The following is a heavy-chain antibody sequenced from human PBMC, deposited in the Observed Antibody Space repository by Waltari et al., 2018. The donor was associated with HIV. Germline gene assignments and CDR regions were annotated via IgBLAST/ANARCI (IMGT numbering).Heavy chain of an antibody. Sequence: HVQLQESGPGLVKPSETLSLTCTVSGGSVSSKTYYWSWIRQPPGKGLEWIGYIYHSASTNYNPSLKSRVTISVDTSKNQFSLRLTSVTAADTAVYYCARGGDGYNLAHAFDIWGQGTMVTVSS. J-gene: IGHJ3*02. CDR2: IYHSAST. D-gene: IGHD5-12*01. CDR1: GGSVSSKTYY. CDR3: ARGGDGYNLAHAFDI. V-gene: IGHV4-61*01.